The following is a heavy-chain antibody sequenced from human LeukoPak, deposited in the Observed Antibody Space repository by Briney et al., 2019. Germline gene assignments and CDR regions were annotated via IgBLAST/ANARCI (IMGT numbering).Heavy chain of an antibody. Sequence: GGSLRLSCAASGFTFSDYYMSWIRQAPGKGLEWVSYISSSGSTVYYADPVKGRFTISRDNAKNSLYLQTNSLRAEDTAVYYCARARGYTSVGNYWGQGTLVTVSS. CDR2: ISSSGSTV. V-gene: IGHV3-11*04. J-gene: IGHJ4*02. CDR1: GFTFSDYY. D-gene: IGHD5-18*01. CDR3: ARARGYTSVGNY.